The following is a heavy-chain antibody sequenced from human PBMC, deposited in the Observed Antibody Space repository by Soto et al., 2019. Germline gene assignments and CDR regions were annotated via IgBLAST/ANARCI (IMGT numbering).Heavy chain of an antibody. J-gene: IGHJ4*02. V-gene: IGHV3-48*01. CDR2: ISSSSSPI. CDR1: GFTFSSND. D-gene: IGHD1-1*01. Sequence: GGSLRLSCAAAGFTFSSNDMNWVRQAPGKGLEWVSYISSSSSPIYYADSVRGRFTISRDNAKNSVYLQMNSLKTEDTAVYYCVRTIQPGTTTYFDYWGQGTLVTVSS. CDR3: VRTIQPGTTTYFDY.